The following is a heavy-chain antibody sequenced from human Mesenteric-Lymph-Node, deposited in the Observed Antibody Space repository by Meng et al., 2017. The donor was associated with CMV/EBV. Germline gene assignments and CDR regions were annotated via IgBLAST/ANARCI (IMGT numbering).Heavy chain of an antibody. Sequence: GSLRLSCAIYGGSFGGYDWSWIRQSPGKGLEWIGEINHSGSINYNPSLKSRVTISVDTSKNQISLKLSSVTAVDTAVYYCARVVPAAMKTYFQHWGQGTLVTVSS. CDR3: ARVVPAAMKTYFQH. J-gene: IGHJ1*01. D-gene: IGHD2-2*01. V-gene: IGHV4-34*01. CDR1: GGSFGGYD. CDR2: INHSGSI.